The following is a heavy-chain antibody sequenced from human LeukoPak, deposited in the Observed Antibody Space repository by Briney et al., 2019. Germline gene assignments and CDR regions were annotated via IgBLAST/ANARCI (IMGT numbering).Heavy chain of an antibody. CDR3: ARHGHCTNGVCYSNYYYYMDV. Sequence: NPGESLKISCKGSAYSFTSYWIGWVRQMPGKGLEWMGIIYPDDSDTRYSPSFEGQVIISVDKSISTAYLQWSSLKASDTATYYCARHGHCTNGVCYSNYYYYMDVWGKGTTVTVSS. J-gene: IGHJ6*03. V-gene: IGHV5-51*01. CDR2: IYPDDSDT. CDR1: AYSFTSYW. D-gene: IGHD2-8*01.